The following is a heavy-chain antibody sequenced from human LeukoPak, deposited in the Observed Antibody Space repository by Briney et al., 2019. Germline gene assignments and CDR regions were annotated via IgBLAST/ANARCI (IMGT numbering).Heavy chain of an antibody. CDR1: GGTFSSYA. V-gene: IGHV1-69*04. Sequence: SVKVSCKASGGTFSSYAISWVRQAPGQGLEWMGRIIPILGIANYAQKFQGRVTITADKSTSTAYMELSSLRSEDTAVYYCAGNPNSGRYGSGSYYPSHWGQGTLVTVSS. CDR2: IIPILGIA. J-gene: IGHJ4*02. CDR3: AGNPNSGRYGSGSYYPSH. D-gene: IGHD3-10*01.